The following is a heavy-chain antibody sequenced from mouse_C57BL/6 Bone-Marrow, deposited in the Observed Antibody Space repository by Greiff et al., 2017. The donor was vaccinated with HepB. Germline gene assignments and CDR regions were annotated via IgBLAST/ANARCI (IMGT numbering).Heavy chain of an antibody. J-gene: IGHJ4*01. CDR2: INPNNGGT. CDR1: GYTFTDYN. Sequence: VQLQQSGPELVKPGASVKIPCKASGYTFTDYNMDWVKQSHGKSLEWIGDINPNNGGTIYNQKFKGKATLTVDKSSSTAYMELRSLTSEDTAVYYCARRGYYSNPYAMDYWGQGTSVTGSS. V-gene: IGHV1-18*01. CDR3: ARRGYYSNPYAMDY. D-gene: IGHD2-5*01.